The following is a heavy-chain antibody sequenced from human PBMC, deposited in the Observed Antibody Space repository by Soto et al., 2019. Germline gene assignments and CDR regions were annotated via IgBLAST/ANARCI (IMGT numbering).Heavy chain of an antibody. D-gene: IGHD6-13*01. V-gene: IGHV3-7*01. J-gene: IGHJ4*02. CDR2: IKQDGSEK. CDR3: ARDQYVAAAGTDY. Sequence: ESGGGLVQPGGSLRLSCAASGFTFSSYWMSWVRQAPGKGLEWVANIKQDGSEKYYVDSVKGRFTISRDNAKNSLYLQMNSLRAEDTAVYYCARDQYVAAAGTDYWGQGTLVTVSS. CDR1: GFTFSSYW.